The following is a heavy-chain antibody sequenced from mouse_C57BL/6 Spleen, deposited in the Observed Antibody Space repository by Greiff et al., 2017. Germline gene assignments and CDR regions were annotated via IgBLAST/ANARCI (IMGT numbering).Heavy chain of an antibody. D-gene: IGHD1-3*01. CDR2: ISSGGDYI. J-gene: IGHJ2*01. CDR3: TRDRVLSGCFDY. V-gene: IGHV5-9-1*02. Sequence: VKLVESGEGLVKPGGSLKLSCAASGFTFSSYAMSWVRQTPEKRLEWVAYISSGGDYIYYADTVKGRFTISSDHARNTLYLQMSSMNSEDAAMYDCTRDRVLSGCFDYWGQGTTLTVSS. CDR1: GFTFSSYA.